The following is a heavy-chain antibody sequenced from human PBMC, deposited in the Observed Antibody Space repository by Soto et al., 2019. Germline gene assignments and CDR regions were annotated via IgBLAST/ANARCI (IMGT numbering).Heavy chain of an antibody. CDR1: GGSFSGYY. J-gene: IGHJ4*02. V-gene: IGHV4-34*01. D-gene: IGHD3-16*02. CDR2: INHSGST. Sequence: PSETLSLTCAVYGGSFSGYYWSWIRQPPGKGLEWIGEINHSGSTNYNPSLKSRVTISVDTSKNQFSLKLSSVTAADTAVYYCARHLITFGGVIAHFDYWGQGALVTVS. CDR3: ARHLITFGGVIAHFDY.